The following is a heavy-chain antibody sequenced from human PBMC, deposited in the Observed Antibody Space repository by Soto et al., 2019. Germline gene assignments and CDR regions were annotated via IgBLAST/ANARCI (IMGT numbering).Heavy chain of an antibody. V-gene: IGHV1-69*02. D-gene: IGHD3-10*01. CDR1: GGTFSSYT. Sequence: SVKVSCKASGGTFSSYTISWVRQAPGQGLEWMGRIIPILGIANYAQKFQGRVTITADKSTSTAYMELSSLRSEDTAVYYCARGSGAYYYGMDVWGQGTTVTVSS. J-gene: IGHJ6*02. CDR3: ARGSGAYYYGMDV. CDR2: IIPILGIA.